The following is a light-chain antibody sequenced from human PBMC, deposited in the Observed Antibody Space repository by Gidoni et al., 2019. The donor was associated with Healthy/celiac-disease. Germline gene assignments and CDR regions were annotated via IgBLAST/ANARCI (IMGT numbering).Light chain of an antibody. J-gene: IGLJ2*01. CDR1: SSDVGGYNY. V-gene: IGLV2-14*01. Sequence: QSALPQPASVSGSPGQSITISCTGTSSDVGGYNYVSWYQQHPGKAPKLMIYEVSNRPAGVSNRFSGSKSCNTASRTISGLQAEDEADYYFSSYTSSSTVVFGGGTKLTVL. CDR3: SSYTSSSTVV. CDR2: EVS.